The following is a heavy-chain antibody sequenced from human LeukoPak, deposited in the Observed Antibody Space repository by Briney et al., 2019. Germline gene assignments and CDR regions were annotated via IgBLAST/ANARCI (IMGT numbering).Heavy chain of an antibody. V-gene: IGHV3-48*01. J-gene: IGHJ4*02. CDR2: ISSSSSTI. CDR1: GFTVSSSY. D-gene: IGHD2-2*02. CDR3: TKPDCPSTSCYTLDY. Sequence: GGSLRPSCAVSGFTVSSSYMNWVRQAPGKGLEWVSYISSSSSTIYYADSVKGRFTISRDNSKNTLYLQMNSLGVEDTAVYYCTKPDCPSTSCYTLDYWGQGILATVSS.